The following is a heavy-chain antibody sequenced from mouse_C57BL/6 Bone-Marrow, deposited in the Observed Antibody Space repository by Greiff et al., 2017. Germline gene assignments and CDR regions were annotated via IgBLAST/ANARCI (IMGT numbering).Heavy chain of an antibody. D-gene: IGHD3-2*02. CDR2: INPSSGYT. J-gene: IGHJ2*01. CDR3: ARQLRLQDYFDY. V-gene: IGHV1-7*01. Sequence: QVQLQQSGAELAKPGASVKLSCKASGYTFTSYWMHWVKQRPGQGLEWIGYINPSSGYTKYNQKFKDKATLTADNSSSTAYMQLSSLTYEDSAVYYCARQLRLQDYFDYWGQGTTLTVSS. CDR1: GYTFTSYW.